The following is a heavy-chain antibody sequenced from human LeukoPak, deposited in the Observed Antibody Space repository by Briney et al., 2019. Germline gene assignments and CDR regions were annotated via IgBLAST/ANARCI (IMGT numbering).Heavy chain of an antibody. D-gene: IGHD6-19*01. CDR3: AKDPAVANTARRFQH. Sequence: GGSLRLSCAASGFTFSDYYMSWIRQAPGKGLEWVSYISNSGSTIYYADSVKGRFTISRDNSKNTLYLQMNSLRAEDTAVYYCAKDPAVANTARRFQHWGQGTLVTVTS. CDR1: GFTFSDYY. J-gene: IGHJ1*01. V-gene: IGHV3-11*01. CDR2: ISNSGSTI.